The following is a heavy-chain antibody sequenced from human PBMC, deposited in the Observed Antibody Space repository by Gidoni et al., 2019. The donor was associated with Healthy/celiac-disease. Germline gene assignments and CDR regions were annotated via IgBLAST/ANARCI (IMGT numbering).Heavy chain of an antibody. CDR1: GFTFRIYR. D-gene: IGHD3-16*02. CDR2: ISSSSSYI. Sequence: EVQLVESGGGLVKPGGSLRLSCAASGFTFRIYRMNWVRQAPGKGLEWVSSISSSSSYIYYADSVKGRLTISRDNAKNSLYLQMNSLRAEDTAVYYCARDGPDYDYVWGSYRLTNYYGMDVWGQGTTVTVSS. J-gene: IGHJ6*02. V-gene: IGHV3-21*01. CDR3: ARDGPDYDYVWGSYRLTNYYGMDV.